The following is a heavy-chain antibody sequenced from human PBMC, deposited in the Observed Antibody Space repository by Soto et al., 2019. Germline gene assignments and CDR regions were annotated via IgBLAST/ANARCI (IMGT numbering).Heavy chain of an antibody. CDR1: GGSISSGGYY. CDR3: ARGVIVAGGAFDI. J-gene: IGHJ3*02. V-gene: IGHV4-31*03. Sequence: SETLSLTCTVSGGSISSGGYYWSWIRQHPGKGLEWIGYIYYSGSTYYNPSLKSRVTISVDTSKNQFSLKLSSVTAADTAVYYCARGVIVAGGAFDIWGQGTMVTVSS. CDR2: IYYSGST. D-gene: IGHD3-22*01.